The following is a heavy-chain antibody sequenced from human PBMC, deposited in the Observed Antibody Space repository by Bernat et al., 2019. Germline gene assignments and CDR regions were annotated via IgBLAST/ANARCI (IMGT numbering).Heavy chain of an antibody. D-gene: IGHD2-15*01. Sequence: EVQLVESGGGLVQPGGSLRLSCAASGFTFSSYAMSWVHQAPGKGLEWVSAISGSGGSTYYADSVKGRFTISRDNSKNTLYLQMNSLRAEDTAVYYCAKGAGYCSGGSCYGAPYWDQGTLVTVSS. V-gene: IGHV3-23*04. CDR2: ISGSGGST. CDR3: AKGAGYCSGGSCYGAPY. J-gene: IGHJ4*02. CDR1: GFTFSSYA.